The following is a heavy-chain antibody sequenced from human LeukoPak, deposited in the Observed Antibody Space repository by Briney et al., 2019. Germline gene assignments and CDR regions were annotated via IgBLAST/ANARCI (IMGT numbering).Heavy chain of an antibody. CDR2: ISGSGGST. J-gene: IGHJ4*02. Sequence: GGSLRLSCAASGSRFNTYWMSWVRQAPGKGLEWVSAISGSGGSTYYADSVKGRFTISRDNSKNTLYLQMNSLRAEDTAVHYCAKLLYYYDSSQPYWGQGTLVTVSS. V-gene: IGHV3-23*01. D-gene: IGHD3-22*01. CDR1: GSRFNTYW. CDR3: AKLLYYYDSSQPY.